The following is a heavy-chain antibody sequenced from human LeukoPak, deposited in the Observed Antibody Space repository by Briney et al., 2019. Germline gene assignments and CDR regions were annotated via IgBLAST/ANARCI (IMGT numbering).Heavy chain of an antibody. CDR1: GASVSSGGSS. J-gene: IGHJ5*02. Sequence: PSETLSLTCAVTGASVSSGGSSWAWIRQPPGKGLEWIGYIYHTVNTFYNPSLQSRVTISVDRAKNQVSLRLTSVTAADTAVYYCVRDSYGLGSNYFDPWGQGTQVTVSS. V-gene: IGHV4-30-2*01. CDR2: IYHTVNT. CDR3: VRDSYGLGSNYFDP. D-gene: IGHD3-10*01.